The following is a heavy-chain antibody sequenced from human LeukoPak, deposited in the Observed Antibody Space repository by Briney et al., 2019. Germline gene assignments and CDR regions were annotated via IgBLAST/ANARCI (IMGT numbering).Heavy chain of an antibody. D-gene: IGHD6-19*01. CDR3: ARPYSSGWYVDGY. CDR1: GFTFSSYE. J-gene: IGHJ4*02. Sequence: PGGSLRLSCAASGFTFSSYEMNWVRQAPGKGLEWVSYISSSGSTIYYADSVKGRFTISRDNAKNSLYLQMNSLRAEDTAVYYCARPYSSGWYVDGYWGQGTLVTVSS. CDR2: ISSSGSTI. V-gene: IGHV3-48*03.